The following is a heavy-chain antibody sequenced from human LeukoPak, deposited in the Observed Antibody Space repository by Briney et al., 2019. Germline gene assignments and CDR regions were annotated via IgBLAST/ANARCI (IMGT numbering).Heavy chain of an antibody. Sequence: GASVKVSCKASGYTLIRYGISWVRQAPGQGLEWMGWSSAYNENTNSALKVQGRVTMTTDTSTSTAYMELRSLRSDDTAVYYCARDLCSVETAAPCYYFDYWGQGTLVTVSS. V-gene: IGHV1-18*01. CDR2: SSAYNENT. CDR1: GYTLIRYG. J-gene: IGHJ4*02. CDR3: ARDLCSVETAAPCYYFDY. D-gene: IGHD6-25*01.